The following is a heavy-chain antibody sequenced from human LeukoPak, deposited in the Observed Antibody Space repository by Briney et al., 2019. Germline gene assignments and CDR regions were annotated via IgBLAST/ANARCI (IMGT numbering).Heavy chain of an antibody. J-gene: IGHJ4*02. CDR1: GFNFKNYW. V-gene: IGHV3-74*01. CDR2: IINDGSST. D-gene: IGHD1-26*01. CDR3: ARVGEEWQLSGRYDY. Sequence: GGSLRLSCAASGFNFKNYWMHWVRQAPGKGLEWVSRIINDGSSTTYADSVKGRFTISRDNAKDTLYLQMNSLRVEDTAVYYCARVGEEWQLSGRYDYWGQGTLVTVSS.